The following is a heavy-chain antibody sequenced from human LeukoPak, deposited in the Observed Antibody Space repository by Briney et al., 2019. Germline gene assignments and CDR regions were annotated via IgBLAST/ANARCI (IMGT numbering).Heavy chain of an antibody. V-gene: IGHV3-23*01. CDR1: GITFSSYA. Sequence: QTGGSLRLSCAASGITFSSYAMSWVRQAPGKGLEWVSAISGSGGSTYYADSVKGRFTISRDNSKNTLYLQMNSLRAEDTAVYYCAKDLGGVVVAAQTQRFSKNFDYWGQGTLVTVSS. CDR3: AKDLGGVVVAAQTQRFSKNFDY. J-gene: IGHJ4*02. D-gene: IGHD2-15*01. CDR2: ISGSGGST.